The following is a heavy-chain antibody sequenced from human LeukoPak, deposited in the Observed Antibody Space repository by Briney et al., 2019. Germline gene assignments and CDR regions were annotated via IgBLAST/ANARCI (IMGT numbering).Heavy chain of an antibody. V-gene: IGHV3-33*01. CDR3: ARGYGSGWFDY. D-gene: IGHD6-19*01. J-gene: IGHJ4*02. CDR1: GFTFSTYP. CDR2: VFNDGSQK. Sequence: PGGSPRLSCAASGFTFSTYPMHWIRHPPGKGLEWVAIVFNDGSQKYYADSVKGRFTISRDNSKNTLYLQMSSLRVEDTALYYCARGYGSGWFDYWGLGTLVTVSS.